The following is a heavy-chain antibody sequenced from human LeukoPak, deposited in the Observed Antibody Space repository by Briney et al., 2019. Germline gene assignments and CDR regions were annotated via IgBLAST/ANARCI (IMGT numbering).Heavy chain of an antibody. CDR3: ARGLGETHCSSTSCYNVPKYFQH. J-gene: IGHJ1*01. Sequence: ASVKVSCKASGYTFTNYGISWVRQAPGQGLEWMGWISAYNGNTIYAQNLQDRVTMTTDTSTSTAYMELRSLRSDDTAVYYCARGLGETHCSSTSCYNVPKYFQHWGQGTLVTVSS. V-gene: IGHV1-18*01. CDR2: ISAYNGNT. CDR1: GYTFTNYG. D-gene: IGHD2-2*02.